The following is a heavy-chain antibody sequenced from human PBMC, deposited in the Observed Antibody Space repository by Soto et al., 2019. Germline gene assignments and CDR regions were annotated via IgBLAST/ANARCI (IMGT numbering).Heavy chain of an antibody. CDR1: GFTFNNYA. V-gene: IGHV3-23*01. J-gene: IGHJ5*02. Sequence: GGSLRLSCAASGFTFNNYAMSWVRQAPGKGLEWVSAISSSGYSTYYTDSVKGRFTISRDNSKNTLYLQMNSLRAEDTAVYYCAKECYASSGFNWFDPWGQGTLVTVSS. D-gene: IGHD3-22*01. CDR2: ISSSGYST. CDR3: AKECYASSGFNWFDP.